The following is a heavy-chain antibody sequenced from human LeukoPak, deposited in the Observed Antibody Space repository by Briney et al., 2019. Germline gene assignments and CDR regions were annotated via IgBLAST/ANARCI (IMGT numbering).Heavy chain of an antibody. J-gene: IGHJ4*02. CDR2: ISYGGSNK. Sequence: GGSLRLSCAASGFTFSSYGMHWVRQAPGKGLEWVAVISYGGSNKYYADSVKGRFTISRDNSKNTLYLQMNSLRAEDTAVYYCAKDPDEGDYFDYWGQGTLVTVSS. CDR3: AKDPDEGDYFDY. V-gene: IGHV3-30*18. CDR1: GFTFSSYG.